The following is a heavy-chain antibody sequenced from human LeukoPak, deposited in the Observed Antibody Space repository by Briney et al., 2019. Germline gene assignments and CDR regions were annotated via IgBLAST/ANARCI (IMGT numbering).Heavy chain of an antibody. CDR2: NYSDGRT. CDR1: GFTVSDNY. CDR3: ARDPGYSYGYDY. J-gene: IGHJ4*02. V-gene: IGHV3-66*01. D-gene: IGHD5-18*01. Sequence: GGSLRLSCAASGFTVSDNYMSWVRQAPGKGLDWVSINYSDGRTFYADSVKGRFTISRDNSKNTVYLQMNSLTVEDTAVYYCARDPGYSYGYDYWGQGTLVTVSS.